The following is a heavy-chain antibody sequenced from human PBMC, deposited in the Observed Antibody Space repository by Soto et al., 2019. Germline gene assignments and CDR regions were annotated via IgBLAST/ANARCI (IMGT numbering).Heavy chain of an antibody. J-gene: IGHJ4*02. V-gene: IGHV3-30*18. Sequence: QVQLVESGGGVVQPGRSLRLSCAASGFTFSSNGMHWVRQAPGKGLEWVAVMSNDGSHTSYADSAKGRFTISRDNSKNPLYLQLNSLRAEDSGIYYCTKGCSSSSNCYIIDYWGQGALVTVSS. CDR1: GFTFSSNG. CDR2: MSNDGSHT. CDR3: TKGCSSSSNCYIIDY. D-gene: IGHD2-15*01.